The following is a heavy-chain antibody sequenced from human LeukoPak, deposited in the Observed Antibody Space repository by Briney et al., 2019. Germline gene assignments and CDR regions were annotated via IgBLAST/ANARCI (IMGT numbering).Heavy chain of an antibody. CDR1: GFTFDDYA. D-gene: IGHD4-23*01. V-gene: IGHV3-43D*03. Sequence: PGGSLRLSCAASGFTFDDYAMHWVRQAPGKGLEWVSLISWDGGSTYYADSVKGRFTISRDNAKNTLYLQMNSLRAEDTAVYYCARDYGGDPEFRGPVDYWGQGSLVTVSS. CDR3: ARDYGGDPEFRGPVDY. J-gene: IGHJ4*02. CDR2: ISWDGGST.